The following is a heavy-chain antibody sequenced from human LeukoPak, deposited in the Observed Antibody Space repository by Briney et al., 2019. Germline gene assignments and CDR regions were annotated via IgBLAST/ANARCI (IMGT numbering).Heavy chain of an antibody. V-gene: IGHV4-59*01. CDR3: ARGGDYDILTGYYLFDY. J-gene: IGHJ4*02. D-gene: IGHD3-9*01. CDR2: IYYSGST. Sequence: PSETLSLTCTVSGGSISSYYWSWLRQPPGKGLEWIGYIYYSGSTNYNPSLKSRVTISIDTSKNQFSLKLSSVTAADTAVYYCARGGDYDILTGYYLFDYWGQGTLVTVSS. CDR1: GGSISSYY.